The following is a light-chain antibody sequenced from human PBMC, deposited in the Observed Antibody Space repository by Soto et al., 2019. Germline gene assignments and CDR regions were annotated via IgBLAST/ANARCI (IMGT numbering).Light chain of an antibody. J-gene: IGKJ1*01. CDR1: QSLASA. CDR2: GAS. CDR3: QQYNNWPPMT. V-gene: IGKV3-15*01. Sequence: EIVVTQSPATRSVSPGERVTLSCRASQSLASALAWYQQKPGQVPRPLIYGASTRATGVPATFSGSASGTEFTLTISSLQSEDFAVYYCQQYNNWPPMTFGQGTKVDIK.